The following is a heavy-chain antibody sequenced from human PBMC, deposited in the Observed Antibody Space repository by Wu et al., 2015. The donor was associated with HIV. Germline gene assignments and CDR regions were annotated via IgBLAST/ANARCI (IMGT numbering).Heavy chain of an antibody. J-gene: IGHJ6*03. CDR2: ISAYNGNT. Sequence: QVQLVQSGAEVKKPGASVKVSCKASGYTFTSYGISWVRQAPGQGLEWMGWISAYNGNTNYAQKLQGRVTMTTDTSTSTAYMELRSLRSDDTAVYYCARVGYCSSTSCYTALSYYYMDVWGKGTTVTVSS. D-gene: IGHD2-2*02. CDR3: ARVGYCSSTSCYTALSYYYMDV. CDR1: GYTFTSYG. V-gene: IGHV1-18*01.